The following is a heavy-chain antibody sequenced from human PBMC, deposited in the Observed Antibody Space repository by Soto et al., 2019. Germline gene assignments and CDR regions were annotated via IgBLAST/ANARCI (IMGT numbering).Heavy chain of an antibody. Sequence: QLQLQESGPGLVKPSETLSLTCTVYGGSISSYIYYWGWIRQPPGKGLEWIGTIYYSGNTYYNPSLRSRVTISVDTSKNQFSLRLTSVSAADTAVYYCAKHTDFGSGSSWLGSDNMDTDAFDIWGQGTMVTVS. CDR1: GGSISSYIYY. V-gene: IGHV4-39*01. D-gene: IGHD3-10*01. J-gene: IGHJ3*02. CDR3: AKHTDFGSGSSWLGSDNMDTDAFDI. CDR2: IYYSGNT.